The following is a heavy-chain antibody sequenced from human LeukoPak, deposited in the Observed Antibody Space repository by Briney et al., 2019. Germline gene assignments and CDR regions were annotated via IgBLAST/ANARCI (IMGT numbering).Heavy chain of an antibody. D-gene: IGHD3-22*01. Sequence: ASVKVSCKASGYTFTNYFLHWVRQAPGQGLEWMGIINPSGGSTSYAQKFQGRVTMTSDTSTSTVYMELSSLRSEDTAVYYCARDLKSSASLEDWGQGTLVTVSS. J-gene: IGHJ4*02. V-gene: IGHV1-46*01. CDR1: GYTFTNYF. CDR2: INPSGGST. CDR3: ARDLKSSASLED.